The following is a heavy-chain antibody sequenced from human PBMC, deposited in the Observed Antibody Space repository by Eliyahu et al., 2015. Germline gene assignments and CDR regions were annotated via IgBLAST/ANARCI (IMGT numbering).Heavy chain of an antibody. D-gene: IGHD2-2*01. CDR3: ARSGYCSSTSCYFDY. CDR2: IWYDGSNK. J-gene: IGHJ4*02. Sequence: LEWVAVIWYDGSNKYYADSVKGRFTISRDNSKNTLYLQMNSLRAEDTAVYYCARSGYCSSTSCYFDYWGQGTLVTVSS. V-gene: IGHV3-33*01.